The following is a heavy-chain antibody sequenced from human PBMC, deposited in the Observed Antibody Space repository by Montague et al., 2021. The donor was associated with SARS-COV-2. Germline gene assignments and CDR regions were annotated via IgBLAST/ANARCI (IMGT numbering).Heavy chain of an antibody. J-gene: IGHJ4*02. CDR3: ARVRLFYYLDY. V-gene: IGHV4-31*03. CDR2: IFHTGRA. D-gene: IGHD2/OR15-2a*01. CDR1: GTSIRSGGYY. Sequence: TLSLTCTVSGTSIRSGGYYWTWIRQHPGKGLEWIGYIFHTGRAYYNPSLETRVNISVDTSNDLFSLRLSSVTAADTAMYFCARVRLFYYLDYWGRGTLGTVSS.